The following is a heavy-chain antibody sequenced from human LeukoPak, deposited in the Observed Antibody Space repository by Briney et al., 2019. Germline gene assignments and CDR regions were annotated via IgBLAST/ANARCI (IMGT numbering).Heavy chain of an antibody. D-gene: IGHD3-22*01. CDR3: ARLRDSSGYYYVYGNWFDP. Sequence: GGSLKISCKGSGYSFTSYWIGWVRQMPGKGLEWMGIIYPGDSDTRYSPSFQGQVTISADKSISTAYLQWSSLKASDTAMYYCARLRDSSGYYYVYGNWFDPWGQGTLVTVSS. V-gene: IGHV5-51*01. CDR2: IYPGDSDT. CDR1: GYSFTSYW. J-gene: IGHJ5*02.